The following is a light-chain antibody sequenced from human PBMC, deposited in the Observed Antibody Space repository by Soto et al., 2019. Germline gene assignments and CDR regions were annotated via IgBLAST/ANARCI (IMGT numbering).Light chain of an antibody. J-gene: IGLJ1*01. CDR3: SSYTSSSTLLYV. CDR1: SSDVGGYNY. Sequence: QSALTQPASVSGSPGQSITISCTGTSSDVGGYNYVSWYQQHPGKAPKLMTYDVSNRPSGVSNRFSGSKSGNTASLTISGLHAADEADYYCSSYTSSSTLLYVFGTGTKLTVL. V-gene: IGLV2-14*01. CDR2: DVS.